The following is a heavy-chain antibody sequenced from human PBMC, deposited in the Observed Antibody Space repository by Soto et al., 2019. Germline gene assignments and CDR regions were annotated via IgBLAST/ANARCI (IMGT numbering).Heavy chain of an antibody. Sequence: PSETLSLTCTVSGGSISRGGYYWSWIRQHPGKGLEWIGYIYYSGSTYYNPSLKSRVTISVDTSKNQFSLKLSSVTAADTAVYYCARGGIAAAAPPDYRGQGTLVTVSS. CDR1: GGSISRGGYY. CDR2: IYYSGST. CDR3: ARGGIAAAAPPDY. J-gene: IGHJ4*02. V-gene: IGHV4-31*03. D-gene: IGHD6-13*01.